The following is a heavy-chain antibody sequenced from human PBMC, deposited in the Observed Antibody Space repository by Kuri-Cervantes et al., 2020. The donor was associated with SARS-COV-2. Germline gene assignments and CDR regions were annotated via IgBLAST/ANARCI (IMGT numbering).Heavy chain of an antibody. CDR2: IYYSGST. CDR3: AREDKWKRERAFDI. J-gene: IGHJ3*02. V-gene: IGHV4-59*01. CDR1: GGSISSYY. Sequence: GSLRLSCTVSGGSISSYYWSWIRQPLGKGLEWIGYIYYSGSTNYNPSLKSRVTISVDTSKNQFSLKLSSVTAADTAVYYCAREDKWKRERAFDIWGQGTMVNV. D-gene: IGHD1-20*01.